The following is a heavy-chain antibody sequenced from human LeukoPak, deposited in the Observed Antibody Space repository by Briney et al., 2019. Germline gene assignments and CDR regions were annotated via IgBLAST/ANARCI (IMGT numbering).Heavy chain of an antibody. CDR3: AKDIRRSGGSIDY. V-gene: IGHV3-9*01. CDR2: ISWNSGSI. D-gene: IGHD2-15*01. CDR1: GFTFDDYA. J-gene: IGHJ4*02. Sequence: GGSLRLSCAASGFTFDDYAMHWVRHAPGKGLEWVSGISWNSGSIGYADSVKGRFTISRDNAKNSLYLQMNSLRAEDTALYYCAKDIRRSGGSIDYWGQGTLVTVSS.